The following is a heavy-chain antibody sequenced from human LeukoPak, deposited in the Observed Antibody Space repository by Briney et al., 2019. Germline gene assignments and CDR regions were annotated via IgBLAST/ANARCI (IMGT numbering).Heavy chain of an antibody. Sequence: GGSLRLSCAASGFTFSSYAMSWVRQAPGKGLEWVSAISGSGGSTYYADSVKGRFTISRDNSKNTLYLQMNSLRAEDTAVYYCAKQPPGRSCSGGSCQSVFDYWGQGTLVTVSS. CDR3: AKQPPGRSCSGGSCQSVFDY. J-gene: IGHJ4*02. V-gene: IGHV3-23*01. D-gene: IGHD2-15*01. CDR2: ISGSGGST. CDR1: GFTFSSYA.